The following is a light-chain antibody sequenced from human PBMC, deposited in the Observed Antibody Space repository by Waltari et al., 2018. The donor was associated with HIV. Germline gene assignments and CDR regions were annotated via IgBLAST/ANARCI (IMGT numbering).Light chain of an antibody. CDR1: SPNIGAGYA. V-gene: IGLV1-40*01. J-gene: IGLJ1*01. CDR2: GNT. Sequence: QSVLTQPPSVSGAPGQRVTLSCTGSSPNIGAGYAVHWFQQLPGTAPKLLIYGNTNRPSGVPDRFSGSKSGTSASLAITGLQAEDEADYYCQSYDSGLSAYVFGTGTKVTVL. CDR3: QSYDSGLSAYV.